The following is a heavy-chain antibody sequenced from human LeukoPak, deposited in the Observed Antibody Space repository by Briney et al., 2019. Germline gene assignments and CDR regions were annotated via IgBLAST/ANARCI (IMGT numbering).Heavy chain of an antibody. J-gene: IGHJ4*02. CDR2: ISSSGSTI. V-gene: IGHV3-48*04. CDR1: GFSFSVNS. CDR3: AREKYYFDY. Sequence: GGSLRLSCAASGFSFSVNSMNWVRQAPGKGLEWVSYISSSGSTIYYADSVKGRFTISRDNAKNSLYLQMNSLRAEDTAVYYCAREKYYFDYWGQGTLVTVSS.